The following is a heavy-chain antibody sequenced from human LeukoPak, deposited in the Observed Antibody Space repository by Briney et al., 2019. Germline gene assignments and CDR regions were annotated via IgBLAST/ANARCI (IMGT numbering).Heavy chain of an antibody. D-gene: IGHD2-2*02. CDR1: GFTFSSYW. CDR2: IKQDGSEK. J-gene: IGHJ6*03. CDR3: ARDRVPAAISYMDV. V-gene: IGHV3-7*01. Sequence: PGGSLRLSCAASGFTFSSYWMSWVRQAPGKGLEWVANIKQDGSEKYYVDSVKGRFTISRDNAKNSLYLQMNSLRAEDTAVYYCARDRVPAAISYMDVWGKGTTVTVSS.